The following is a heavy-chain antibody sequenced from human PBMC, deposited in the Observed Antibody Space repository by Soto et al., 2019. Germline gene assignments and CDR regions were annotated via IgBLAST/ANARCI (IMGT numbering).Heavy chain of an antibody. V-gene: IGHV3-11*06. CDR1: GFTFSDYY. Sequence: PGGSLRLSCAASGFTFSDYYMSWIRQAPGKGLEWVSYISSSSSDTNYADSVRGRFTISRDNAKNSLYLQMNGLGAEATAVYYCVRDIARVGDTYYYDYWGQGTLVTVSS. CDR3: VRDIARVGDTYYYDY. D-gene: IGHD1-26*01. CDR2: ISSSSSDT. J-gene: IGHJ4*02.